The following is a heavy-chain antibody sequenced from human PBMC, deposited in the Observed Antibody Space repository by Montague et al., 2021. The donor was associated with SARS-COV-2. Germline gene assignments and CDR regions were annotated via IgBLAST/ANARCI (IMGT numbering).Heavy chain of an antibody. CDR3: AKQTKYGGVEYFDY. D-gene: IGHD4-23*01. Sequence: SLRLSCAASGFTFSSYAMSWVRQAPGKGLEWVSVIYGSGATTYYAGSVXGRFTISRDNSKNTLSLQMNSLRAEDTAVYYCAKQTKYGGVEYFDYWGQGTLVTVSS. V-gene: IGHV3-23*03. J-gene: IGHJ4*02. CDR1: GFTFSSYA. CDR2: IYGSGATT.